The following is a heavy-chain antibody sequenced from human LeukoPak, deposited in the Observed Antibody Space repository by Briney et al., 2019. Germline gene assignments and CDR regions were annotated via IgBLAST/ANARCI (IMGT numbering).Heavy chain of an antibody. CDR2: INPNSGGT. CDR3: ARDTAMVNFNY. D-gene: IGHD5-18*01. V-gene: IGHV1-2*02. J-gene: IGHJ4*02. Sequence: ASVKVSCTASGYTFTGHYMHWVRQAPGQGLEWMGWINPNSGGTNYAQKFQGRVTLTRDTSISTAYMELSRLGSDDTAVYYCARDTAMVNFNYWGQGTLVTVSS. CDR1: GYTFTGHY.